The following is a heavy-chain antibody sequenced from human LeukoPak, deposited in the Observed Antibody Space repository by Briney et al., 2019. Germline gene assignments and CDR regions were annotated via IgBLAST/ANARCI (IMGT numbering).Heavy chain of an antibody. CDR2: IYYSGST. J-gene: IGHJ3*02. D-gene: IGHD2-15*01. V-gene: IGHV4-59*08. CDR3: ATGYCSGGSCYGDAFDI. CDR1: GGSLSSYY. Sequence: SETLSLTCTVSGGSLSSYYWSWIRQPPGKGLEWIGYIYYSGSTNYNPSLKSRVTISVDTSKNQFSLKLSSVSAADPAVYYCATGYCSGGSCYGDAFDIWGQGTMVTVSS.